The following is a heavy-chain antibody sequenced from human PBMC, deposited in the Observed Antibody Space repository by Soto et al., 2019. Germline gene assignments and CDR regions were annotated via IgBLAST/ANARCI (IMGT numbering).Heavy chain of an antibody. CDR2: ISYDGSNK. CDR3: ARVPGDILTGYYNPSPKYYYYGMDV. V-gene: IGHV3-30*03. Sequence: GGSLRLSCAASGFTFSSYGMHWVRQAPGKGLEWVAVISYDGSNKYYADSVKGRFTISRDNAKNTLYLQMNSLRAEDTAVYYCARVPGDILTGYYNPSPKYYYYGMDVWGQGTTVTVSS. D-gene: IGHD3-9*01. J-gene: IGHJ6*02. CDR1: GFTFSSYG.